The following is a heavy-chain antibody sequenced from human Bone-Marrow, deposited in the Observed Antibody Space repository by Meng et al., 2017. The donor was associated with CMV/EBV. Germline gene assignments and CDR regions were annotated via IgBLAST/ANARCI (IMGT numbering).Heavy chain of an antibody. Sequence: GGSLRLSCAASGFTFSDYYMSWVRQAPGKGLEWVGFIRSKAYGGTTEYAASVKGRFTISRDDSKSIAYLQMNSLKTEDTAVYYCTRLGLRYFDWSYGLYGMDVWGQGTTVTVSS. V-gene: IGHV3-49*04. CDR1: GFTFSDYY. D-gene: IGHD3-9*01. CDR3: TRLGLRYFDWSYGLYGMDV. J-gene: IGHJ6*02. CDR2: IRSKAYGGTT.